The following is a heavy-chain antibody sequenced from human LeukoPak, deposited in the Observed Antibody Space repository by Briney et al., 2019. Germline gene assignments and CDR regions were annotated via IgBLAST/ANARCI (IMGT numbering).Heavy chain of an antibody. CDR3: ARTDTGGSGSYPFDY. J-gene: IGHJ4*02. CDR2: IYYSGST. D-gene: IGHD3-10*01. V-gene: IGHV4-30-4*08. Sequence: PSETLSLTCTVSGGSISSGDYYWSWIRQPPGKGLEWIGYIYYSGSTYYSPSLKSRVTISVDTSKNQFSLKLSSVTAADTAVYYCARTDTGGSGSYPFDYWGQGTLVTVSS. CDR1: GGSISSGDYY.